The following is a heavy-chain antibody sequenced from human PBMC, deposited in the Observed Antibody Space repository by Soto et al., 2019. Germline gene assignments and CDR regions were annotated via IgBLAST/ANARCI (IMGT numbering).Heavy chain of an antibody. V-gene: IGHV4-30-2*01. Sequence: LSLTCAVSGGSISSGGYSWSWIRQPPGKGLEWIGYIYHSGSTYYNPSLKSRVTISVDGSKNQFSLKLSSVTAADTAVYYCASSRYCSGGSCYSLSSYYYYGMDVWGQGTTVTVSS. CDR3: ASSRYCSGGSCYSLSSYYYYGMDV. J-gene: IGHJ6*02. CDR2: IYHSGST. CDR1: GGSISSGGYS. D-gene: IGHD2-15*01.